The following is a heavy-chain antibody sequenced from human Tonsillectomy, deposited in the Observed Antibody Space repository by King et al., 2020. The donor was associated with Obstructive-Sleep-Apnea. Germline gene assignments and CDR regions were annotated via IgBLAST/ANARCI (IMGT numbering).Heavy chain of an antibody. Sequence: HVQLQESGPGLVKPSETLSLTCTVPGCSISTYYWSWIRQPPGKGLEWIGYIYYSWGTNYNPTRKSRLTTSVDTSKNQFSLKLSPVTAADTAVYYCARQGSIAAAGPIDYWGQGTLVTVSS. CDR2: IYYSWGT. V-gene: IGHV4-59*08. D-gene: IGHD6-13*01. CDR1: GCSISTYY. CDR3: ARQGSIAAAGPIDY. J-gene: IGHJ4*02.